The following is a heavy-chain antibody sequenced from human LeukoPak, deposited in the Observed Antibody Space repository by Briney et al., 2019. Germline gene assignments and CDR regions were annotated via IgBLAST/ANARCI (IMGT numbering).Heavy chain of an antibody. CDR2: IIPIFGTA. V-gene: IGHV1-69*13. J-gene: IGHJ4*02. CDR1: GGTFSSYA. Sequence: SVKVSCKASGGTFSSYAISWVRQAPGRGLEWMGGIIPIFGTANYAQKFQGRVTITADESTSTVYMELSSLRSEDTAVYYCARGGSSGYFGQSRPYDFDYWGQGTLVTVSS. D-gene: IGHD3-22*01. CDR3: ARGGSSGYFGQSRPYDFDY.